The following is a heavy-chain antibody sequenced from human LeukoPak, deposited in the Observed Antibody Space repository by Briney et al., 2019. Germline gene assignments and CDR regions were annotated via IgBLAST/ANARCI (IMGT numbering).Heavy chain of an antibody. CDR3: ATHLKGQLVRHFDY. CDR1: GGTFSSYA. D-gene: IGHD6-13*01. J-gene: IGHJ4*02. CDR2: IIPIFGTA. V-gene: IGHV1-69*05. Sequence: GASVKVSCKASGGTFSSYAISWVRQAPGQGLEWMGGIIPIFGTANYAQKFQGRVTITTDESTSTAYMELSSLRSEDTAVYYCATHLKGQLVRHFDYWGQGTLVTVSS.